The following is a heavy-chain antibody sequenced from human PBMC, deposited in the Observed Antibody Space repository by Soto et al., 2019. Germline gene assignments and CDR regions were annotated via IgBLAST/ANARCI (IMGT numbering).Heavy chain of an antibody. CDR2: ISWNSGSI. J-gene: IGHJ4*02. D-gene: IGHD3-3*01. Sequence: GGSLRLSCAASGFTFDDYAMHWVRQAPGKGLEWVSGISWNSGSIGYADSVKGRFTISRDNAKNSLYLQMNSLRAEDTALYYCAKDSTIFGVVNTYYFDYWGQGTLVTVSS. V-gene: IGHV3-9*01. CDR3: AKDSTIFGVVNTYYFDY. CDR1: GFTFDDYA.